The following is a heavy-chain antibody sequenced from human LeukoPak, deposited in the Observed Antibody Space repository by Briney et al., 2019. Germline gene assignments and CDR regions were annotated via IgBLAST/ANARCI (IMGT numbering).Heavy chain of an antibody. CDR1: GFTFSSYG. D-gene: IGHD3-22*01. CDR3: ARVSYYDSSGPFDY. V-gene: IGHV3-33*01. Sequence: PGRSLRLSCAAPGFTFSSYGMHWVRQAPGKGLEWVAVIWYDGSNKYYADSGKGRFTISRDNSKNTQYLQMNSLRAEDTAVYYCARVSYYDSSGPFDYWGQGTLVTVSS. CDR2: IWYDGSNK. J-gene: IGHJ4*02.